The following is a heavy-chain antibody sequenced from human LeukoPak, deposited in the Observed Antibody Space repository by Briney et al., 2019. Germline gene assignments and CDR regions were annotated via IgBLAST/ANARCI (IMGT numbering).Heavy chain of an antibody. V-gene: IGHV3-33*01. CDR1: GFTVTSDG. D-gene: IGHD6-19*01. Sequence: GRSLRVSGAASGFTVTSDGMDWVRVALGKGVEWVAVIWYDGRNEYYPDSVKGRFTISRDNSKNTLYLQMNSLRAEDTAVYYCAREKQVAGQLFDYWGQGTLVTVSS. CDR2: IWYDGRNE. CDR3: AREKQVAGQLFDY. J-gene: IGHJ4*02.